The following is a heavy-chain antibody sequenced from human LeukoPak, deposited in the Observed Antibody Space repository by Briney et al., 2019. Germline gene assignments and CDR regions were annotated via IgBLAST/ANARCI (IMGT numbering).Heavy chain of an antibody. CDR1: GDSISSGDYY. D-gene: IGHD3-9*01. V-gene: IGHV4-61*02. CDR2: ISSSGST. J-gene: IGHJ4*02. CDR3: ARGRGVYDILTSYLGGYFGC. Sequence: PSQTLSLTCTVSGDSISSGDYYWSWIRQPAGKGLEWIRRISSSGSTNYNPSLKSRFTISVDTSHKQSSLKASSVTAAETAVYYCARGRGVYDILTSYLGGYFGCCSQGSLVTVSS.